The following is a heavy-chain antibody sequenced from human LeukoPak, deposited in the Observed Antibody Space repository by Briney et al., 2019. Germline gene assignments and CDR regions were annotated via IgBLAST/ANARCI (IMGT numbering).Heavy chain of an antibody. D-gene: IGHD6-19*01. CDR3: ARMKAVAGMGIYLDY. CDR2: MSYDGSNK. Sequence: PGRSLRLSCAASGFTFNNYAMRWVRQAPGKGLEGVAAMSYDGSNKYYADSVKGRFTISRDNSKNTLYLQMNSLRAEDTAVYYCARMKAVAGMGIYLDYWGQGTLVTVSS. V-gene: IGHV3-30*04. CDR1: GFTFNNYA. J-gene: IGHJ4*02.